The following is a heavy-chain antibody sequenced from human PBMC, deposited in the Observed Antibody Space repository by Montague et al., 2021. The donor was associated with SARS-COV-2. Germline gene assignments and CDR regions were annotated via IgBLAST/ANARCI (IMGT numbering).Heavy chain of an antibody. CDR3: ARFGYESVGYYYIFPD. J-gene: IGHJ1*01. V-gene: IGHV4-61*01. CDR1: GASVRSDNSY. CDR2: ISYSGST. D-gene: IGHD3-22*01. Sequence: SETLSLTCTVSGASVRSDNSYWIWIRQPPGKGLEWIGYISYSGSTNYSLSLKSRVTMSVDTSKNQLSLKAIAATAADTAVYYCARFGYESVGYYYIFPDWGQGTLVTVSS.